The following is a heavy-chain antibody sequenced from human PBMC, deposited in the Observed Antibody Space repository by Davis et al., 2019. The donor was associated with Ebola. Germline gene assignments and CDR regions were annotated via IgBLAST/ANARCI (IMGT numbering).Heavy chain of an antibody. CDR2: IYYSGRT. V-gene: IGHV4-59*12. CDR1: GASISGYY. Sequence: SQTLSLTCTVSGASISGYYWTWIRQPPGKGLEWIGYIYYSGRTEYNPSLKSRVTISVDTSKSQFTLQLTSVTAADTAVYFCARDRLVGAAGTDAFDIWGQGTMVSVSS. CDR3: ARDRLVGAAGTDAFDI. J-gene: IGHJ3*02. D-gene: IGHD2-15*01.